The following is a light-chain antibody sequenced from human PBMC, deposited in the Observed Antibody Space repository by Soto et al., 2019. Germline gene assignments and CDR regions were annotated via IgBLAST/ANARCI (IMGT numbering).Light chain of an antibody. J-gene: IGKJ5*01. Sequence: EIVLTQSPDTLSLSPGERATLSCRASQSIGSSLAWYQQKPGQAPRLLMYGSYHRATGIPARFSGSGSGTDFTLTISSLQSEDFAVYYCQQYEKWPPSITFGQGTRLEIK. CDR1: QSIGSS. V-gene: IGKV3-11*01. CDR2: GSY. CDR3: QQYEKWPPSIT.